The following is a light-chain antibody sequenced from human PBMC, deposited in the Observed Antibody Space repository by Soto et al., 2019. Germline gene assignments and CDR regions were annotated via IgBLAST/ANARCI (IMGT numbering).Light chain of an antibody. CDR1: QSVSSSY. V-gene: IGKV3-20*01. CDR2: GAS. CDR3: QQYGSSSIT. Sequence: EIALPQSPGTLSLSPGERATLSCRASQSVSSSYLAWYQQKPGQAPRLLIYGASSRATGIPDRFSGSGSGTDFTLTISRLEPEDFAVYYCQQYGSSSITFGQGTRLEIK. J-gene: IGKJ5*01.